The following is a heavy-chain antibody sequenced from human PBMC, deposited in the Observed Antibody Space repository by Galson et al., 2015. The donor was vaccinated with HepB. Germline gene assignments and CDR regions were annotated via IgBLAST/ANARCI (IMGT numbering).Heavy chain of an antibody. V-gene: IGHV3-15*01. D-gene: IGHD1-26*01. Sequence: SLRLSCAASGFTFSNAWMSWVRQAPGKGLEWVGRIKSKTDGGTTDYAAPVKGRFTISRDDSKNTLYLQMNSLKTENTAVYYCTTEGGSSEYYFDYWGQGTLVTVSS. J-gene: IGHJ4*02. CDR2: IKSKTDGGTT. CDR1: GFTFSNAW. CDR3: TTEGGSSEYYFDY.